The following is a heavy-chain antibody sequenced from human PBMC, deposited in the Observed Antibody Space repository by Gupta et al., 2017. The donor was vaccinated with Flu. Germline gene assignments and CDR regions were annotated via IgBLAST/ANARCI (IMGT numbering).Heavy chain of an antibody. D-gene: IGHD3-10*01. CDR1: GFTFEDYA. CDR2: LTWNSGSI. Sequence: EVQLVESGGGLVQPGGSLRLSCAASGFTFEDYAMPWVRQPPGKGLEWVSGLTWNSGSIGYADSVKGRFTTSRDNAKNSLYLEMNSLRAEDTALYYCAIDSNYYGSGTYYMPDYWGQGTLVTVSS. CDR3: AIDSNYYGSGTYYMPDY. V-gene: IGHV3-9*01. J-gene: IGHJ4*02.